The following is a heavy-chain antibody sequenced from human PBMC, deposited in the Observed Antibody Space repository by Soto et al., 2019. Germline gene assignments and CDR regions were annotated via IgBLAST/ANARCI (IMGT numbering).Heavy chain of an antibody. D-gene: IGHD3-22*01. CDR2: IYFSGST. J-gene: IGHJ5*02. V-gene: IGHV4-59*12. CDR1: GGPISSYY. Sequence: SETLSLTCTVSGGPISSYYWSWIRQPPGKVFELIGYIYFSGSTNYNPSLKSRVTISVYTSKNHFSLKLTSVTAADTAVYYCARESKYDTSGYPPWFAPWGQGTLVTVSS. CDR3: ARESKYDTSGYPPWFAP.